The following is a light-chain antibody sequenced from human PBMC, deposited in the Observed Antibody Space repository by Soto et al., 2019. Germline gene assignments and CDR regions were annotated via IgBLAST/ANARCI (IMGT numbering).Light chain of an antibody. Sequence: EIVMTQSPATLSVSPGKGAALSCRASQSVSSALAWYRQTPGQSPRLLIYDTSTRATGVPARFSGSGSGTEFTLPITSLQSEDFAVYYCHQYNTWPLTFGQGTRLEI. CDR3: HQYNTWPLT. J-gene: IGKJ5*01. CDR1: QSVSSA. CDR2: DTS. V-gene: IGKV3-15*01.